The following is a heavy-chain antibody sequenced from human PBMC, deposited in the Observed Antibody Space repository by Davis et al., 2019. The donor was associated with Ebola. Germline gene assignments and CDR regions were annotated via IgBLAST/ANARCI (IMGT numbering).Heavy chain of an antibody. D-gene: IGHD3-16*01. CDR3: AKVGSVPTPYFDY. CDR2: ISGSGGST. Sequence: GESLKISCAASGFTFSSYAMSWVRQAPGKGLEWVSAISGSGGSTYYADSVKGRFTISRDNSKNTLYLQMNSLRAEDTAVYYCAKVGSVPTPYFDYWGQGTLVTVSS. V-gene: IGHV3-23*01. CDR1: GFTFSSYA. J-gene: IGHJ4*02.